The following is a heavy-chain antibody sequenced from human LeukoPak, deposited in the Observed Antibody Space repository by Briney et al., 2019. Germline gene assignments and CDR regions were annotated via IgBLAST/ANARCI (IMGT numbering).Heavy chain of an antibody. D-gene: IGHD5-18*01. CDR1: GGSTSSGSYY. Sequence: SETLSLTCTVSGGSTSSGSYYWSWIRQPPGKGLEWIGYIYYSGSTNYNPSLKSRVTISVDTSKNQFSLKLSSVTAADTAVYYCARDRGSEYIYADNPAVPYMDVWGKGTTVTVSS. J-gene: IGHJ6*03. CDR3: ARDRGSEYIYADNPAVPYMDV. V-gene: IGHV4-61*01. CDR2: IYYSGST.